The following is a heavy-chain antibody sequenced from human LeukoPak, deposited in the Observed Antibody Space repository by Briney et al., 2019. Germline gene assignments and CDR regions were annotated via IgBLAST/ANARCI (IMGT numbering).Heavy chain of an antibody. CDR3: ARGCRITIFGVVISHSTFDY. CDR2: INHSGST. CDR1: GGSFSGYY. D-gene: IGHD3-3*01. J-gene: IGHJ4*01. Sequence: PSQTLSLTCAVYGGSFSGYYWSWIRHPPGKGLEWIGEINHSGSTNYNPSPKSRVTISVDTYKNQFSLTLSSVTAAETAVYYCARGCRITIFGVVISHSTFDYWGQRTPVTVSS. V-gene: IGHV4-34*01.